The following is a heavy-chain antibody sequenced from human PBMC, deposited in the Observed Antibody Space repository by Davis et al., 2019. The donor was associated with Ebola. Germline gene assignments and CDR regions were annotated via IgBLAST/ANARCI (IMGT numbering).Heavy chain of an antibody. CDR3: SLGYCSSTSCYGMDV. V-gene: IGHV3-73*01. CDR1: GFTFSGSA. D-gene: IGHD2-2*01. CDR2: IRSKANSYAT. Sequence: GGSLRLSCAASGFTFSGSAMHWVRQASGKGLEWVGRIRSKANSYATAYAASVKGRFTISRDDSKNTAYLQMNSLKTEDTAVYYCSLGYCSSTSCYGMDVWGQGTTVTVSS. J-gene: IGHJ6*02.